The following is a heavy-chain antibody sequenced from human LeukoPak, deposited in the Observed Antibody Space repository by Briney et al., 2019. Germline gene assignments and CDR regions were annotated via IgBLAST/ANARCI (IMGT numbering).Heavy chain of an antibody. D-gene: IGHD3-9*01. CDR3: ARVSSGILTGYYTYYHGMDV. CDR1: GDRVSSNSAA. Sequence: SQTLLLTCAISGDRVSSNSAAWNWIRQSPSRGLEWLGRTYYRSKWYNDYAVSVKSRIIINPDTSKNHFSLQLNSVTPEDTAVYYCARVSSGILTGYYTYYHGMDVWGQGTTVSVSS. J-gene: IGHJ6*02. V-gene: IGHV6-1*01. CDR2: TYYRSKWYN.